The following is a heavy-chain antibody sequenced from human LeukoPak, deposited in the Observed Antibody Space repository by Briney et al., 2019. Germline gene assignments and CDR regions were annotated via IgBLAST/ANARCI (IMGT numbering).Heavy chain of an antibody. CDR2: IIPIFGTA. CDR3: AREIAVAGTTDYYYYMDV. J-gene: IGHJ6*03. V-gene: IGHV1-69*13. CDR1: GDTFSSYA. Sequence: GASVKVSCKASGDTFSSYAISWVRQAPGQGLEWMGGIIPIFGTANYAQKFQGRVTITADESTSTAYMELSSLRSEDTAVYYCAREIAVAGTTDYYYYMDVWGKGTTVSVSS. D-gene: IGHD6-19*01.